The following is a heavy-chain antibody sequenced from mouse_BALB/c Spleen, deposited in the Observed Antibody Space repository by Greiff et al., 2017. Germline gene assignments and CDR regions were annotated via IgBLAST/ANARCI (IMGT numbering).Heavy chain of an antibody. V-gene: IGHV1S81*02. D-gene: IGHD1-1*02. CDR1: GYTFTSYY. CDR3: TRQVGGSYLRWDFDV. Sequence: VQLQQSGAELVKPGASVTLSCKASGYTFTSYYMYWVKQRPGQGLEWIGEINPSNGGTNFNEKFKSKATLTVDKSSSTAYMQLSSLTSEDSAVYYCTRQVGGSYLRWDFDVWGAGTTVTVSS. J-gene: IGHJ1*01. CDR2: INPSNGGT.